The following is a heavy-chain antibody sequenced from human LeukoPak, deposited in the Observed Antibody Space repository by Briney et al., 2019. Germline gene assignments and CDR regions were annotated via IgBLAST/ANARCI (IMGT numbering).Heavy chain of an antibody. CDR1: GFTFSNYY. CDR2: IKYAGDDP. V-gene: IGHV3-74*01. D-gene: IGHD3-10*01. J-gene: IGHJ6*03. Sequence: GGSLGLSCVGSGFTFSNYYMYWVRQAPGKGPVWVSRIKYAGDDPIYADSVKGRFTISRDNAKNMVYLQMNSLRAEDTAVYYCARGGYGHNMDVWGEGTTVTVSS. CDR3: ARGGYGHNMDV.